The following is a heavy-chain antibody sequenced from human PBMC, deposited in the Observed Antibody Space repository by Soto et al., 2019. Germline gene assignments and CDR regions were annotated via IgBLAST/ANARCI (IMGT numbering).Heavy chain of an antibody. Sequence: EVQLVESGGGLVKPGGSLRLSCAASGFTFSNAWMNWVRQAPGKGLEWVGRIKSKTDGGTTDYAAPVKGRFTISREDSKNTMYLQMNSLKTEDTAVYYCTTFLYECSGYYSSFWGRGTLVTVAS. V-gene: IGHV3-15*07. J-gene: IGHJ2*01. CDR3: TTFLYECSGYYSSF. D-gene: IGHD3-22*01. CDR1: GFTFSNAW. CDR2: IKSKTDGGTT.